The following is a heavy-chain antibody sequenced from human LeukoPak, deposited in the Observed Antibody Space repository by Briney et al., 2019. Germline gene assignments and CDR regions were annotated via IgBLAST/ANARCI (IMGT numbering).Heavy chain of an antibody. Sequence: GGSLGLSCAASGFTFSSYAMGWVRQAPGKGLEWVSAINTSGGGTYYTDSVKGRFTISRDNSKNTLYMQMNSLRAEDTAVYYCAVRAAAGGMYDYWGQGTLVTVSS. D-gene: IGHD6-13*01. CDR1: GFTFSSYA. V-gene: IGHV3-23*01. CDR2: INTSGGGT. J-gene: IGHJ4*02. CDR3: AVRAAAGGMYDY.